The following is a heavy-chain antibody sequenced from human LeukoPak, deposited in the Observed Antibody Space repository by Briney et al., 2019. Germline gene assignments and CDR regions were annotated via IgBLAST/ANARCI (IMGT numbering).Heavy chain of an antibody. Sequence: GGSLRLSGAASGFTFSSYEMNWVRQAPGKGLEWVSYISSSGSTIYYADSVKGRFTISRDNAKNSLYLQMNSLRAEDTAVYYCAREPLRGEPFDYWGQGTLVTVSS. V-gene: IGHV3-48*03. CDR2: ISSSGSTI. J-gene: IGHJ4*02. D-gene: IGHD3-10*01. CDR3: AREPLRGEPFDY. CDR1: GFTFSSYE.